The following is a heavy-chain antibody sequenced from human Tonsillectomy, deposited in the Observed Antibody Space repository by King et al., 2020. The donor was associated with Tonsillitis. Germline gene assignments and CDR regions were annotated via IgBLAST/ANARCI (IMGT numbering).Heavy chain of an antibody. CDR2: IYYSGIT. J-gene: IGHJ6*02. CDR3: ARDQGYDFWSGFSGMDV. V-gene: IGHV4-59*01. CDR1: GGSISSYY. Sequence: QVQLQESGPGLVKPSETLSLTCTVSGGSISSYYWSWIRQPPGKGLEWIGYIYYSGITNYNPSLKSRVTISVDTSKNQFSLKLSSVTAADTAVYYCARDQGYDFWSGFSGMDVWGQGTTVTVSS. D-gene: IGHD3-3*01.